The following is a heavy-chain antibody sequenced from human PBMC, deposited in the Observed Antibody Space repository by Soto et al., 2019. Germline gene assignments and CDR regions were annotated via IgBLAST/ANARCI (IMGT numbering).Heavy chain of an antibody. Sequence: PSETLSLTCTGSGGSISSYYWSWIRQPPGKGLEWIGYIYYSGSTNYNPSLKSRVTISVDTSKNQFSLKLSSVTAADTAVYYCARWANDYSNDNYFDYWGQGTLVTVS. CDR2: IYYSGST. D-gene: IGHD4-4*01. CDR3: ARWANDYSNDNYFDY. J-gene: IGHJ4*02. V-gene: IGHV4-59*01. CDR1: GGSISSYY.